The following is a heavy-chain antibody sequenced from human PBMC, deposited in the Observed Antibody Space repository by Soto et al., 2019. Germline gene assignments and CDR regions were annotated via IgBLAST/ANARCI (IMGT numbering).Heavy chain of an antibody. CDR3: AILSILLWRRFDS. V-gene: IGHV4-59*01. CDR1: GGSMNNYY. D-gene: IGHD5-18*01. Sequence: SETLSLTCSVSGGSMNNYYWSWIRQPPGKGLEYIGYIYYSGSTNYNSSLKSRVTISLDTSKNQFSLKLSSLTAADTAVYFCAILSILLWRRFDSWGRGNRGTVSS. CDR2: IYYSGST. J-gene: IGHJ4*02.